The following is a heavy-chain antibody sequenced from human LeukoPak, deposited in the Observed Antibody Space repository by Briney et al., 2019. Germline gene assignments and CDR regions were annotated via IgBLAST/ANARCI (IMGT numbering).Heavy chain of an antibody. Sequence: ASVKVSCKVSGYTLTELSMHWVRQAPGKGLEWMGGFDPEDGETIYAQKFQGRVTMTEDTSTDTAYMELSSLRSEDTAVYYCATGLDSGSWSRFDPWGQGTLVTVSS. V-gene: IGHV1-24*01. D-gene: IGHD6-13*01. CDR2: FDPEDGET. J-gene: IGHJ5*02. CDR1: GYTLTELS. CDR3: ATGLDSGSWSRFDP.